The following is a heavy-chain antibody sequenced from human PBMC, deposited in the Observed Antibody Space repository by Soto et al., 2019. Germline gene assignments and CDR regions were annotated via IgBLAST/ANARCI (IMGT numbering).Heavy chain of an antibody. CDR2: INAGNGNT. CDR3: AKESSSTYYYGMDV. J-gene: IGHJ6*02. CDR1: GYTFTSYA. D-gene: IGHD3-10*01. V-gene: IGHV1-3*01. Sequence: ASVKVSCKASGYTFTSYAMHWVRQAPGQRLEWMGWINAGNGNTKYSQKFQGRVTITRDTSASTAYMELSSLRSEDTAVYYCAKESSSTYYYGMDVWGQGTTVTVSS.